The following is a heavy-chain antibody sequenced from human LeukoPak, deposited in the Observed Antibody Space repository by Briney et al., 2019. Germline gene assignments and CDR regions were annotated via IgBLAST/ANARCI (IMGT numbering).Heavy chain of an antibody. J-gene: IGHJ4*02. D-gene: IGHD1-26*01. CDR2: ISGSGGST. Sequence: GGSLRLSCAASGFTFSDYYMSWIRQAPGKGLEWVSAISGSGGSTYYADSVKGRFTISRDNSKNTLYLQMNSLRAEDTAVYYCAKGLVGARDYWGQGTLVTVSS. CDR1: GFTFSDYY. V-gene: IGHV3-23*01. CDR3: AKGLVGARDY.